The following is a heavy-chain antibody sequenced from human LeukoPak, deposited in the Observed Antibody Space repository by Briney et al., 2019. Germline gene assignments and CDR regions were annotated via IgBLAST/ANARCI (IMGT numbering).Heavy chain of an antibody. J-gene: IGHJ3*02. V-gene: IGHV3-48*03. CDR3: AREDTGVAFDI. CDR1: RFTLSSYE. CDR2: ISGSGIK. Sequence: GGSLRLSCAASRFTLSSYEMKWVRQAPGKGLEWVSYISGSGIKHYADSVKGRFTISRDNAKNSLYLQMNSLRVEDTAVFYCAREDTGVAFDIWGQGTTVTV. D-gene: IGHD2-8*01.